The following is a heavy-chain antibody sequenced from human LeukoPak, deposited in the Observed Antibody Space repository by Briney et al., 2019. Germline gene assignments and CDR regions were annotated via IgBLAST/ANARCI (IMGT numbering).Heavy chain of an antibody. Sequence: GGSLRLSCAASGFTFSSYWMSWVRQAPGKGLEWVSAISGSGGSTYYADSVKGRFTISRDNSKNTLYLQMNSLRAEDTAVYYCAKTGDYYDSRGSDYWGQGTLVTVSS. D-gene: IGHD3-22*01. CDR2: ISGSGGST. V-gene: IGHV3-23*01. CDR1: GFTFSSYW. J-gene: IGHJ4*02. CDR3: AKTGDYYDSRGSDY.